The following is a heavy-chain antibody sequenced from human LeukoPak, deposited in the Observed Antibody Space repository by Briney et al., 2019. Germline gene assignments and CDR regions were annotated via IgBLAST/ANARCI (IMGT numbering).Heavy chain of an antibody. D-gene: IGHD6-13*01. CDR3: ARPQRPYSSPKSLDY. CDR1: GGTFSSYA. J-gene: IGHJ4*02. Sequence: SVTVSCKASGGTFSSYAISWVRQAPGQGLEWMGGIIPIFGTANYAQKFQGRVTITADESTSTAYMELSSLRSEDTAVYYCARPQRPYSSPKSLDYWGQGTLVTVSS. V-gene: IGHV1-69*13. CDR2: IIPIFGTA.